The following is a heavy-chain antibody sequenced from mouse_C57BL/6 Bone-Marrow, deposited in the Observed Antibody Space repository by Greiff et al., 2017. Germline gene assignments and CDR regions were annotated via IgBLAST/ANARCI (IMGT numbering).Heavy chain of an antibody. CDR2: ISSGSSTI. CDR3: ARNWDAY. CDR1: GFTFSDYG. Sequence: EVKLVESGGGLVKPGGSLKLSCAASGFTFSDYGMHWVRQAPGKGLEWVAYISSGSSTIYYADTVKGRFTISRDNAKNTLFLQMTSLRSEDTAMYYCARNWDAYWGQGTLVTVSA. D-gene: IGHD4-1*01. J-gene: IGHJ3*01. V-gene: IGHV5-17*01.